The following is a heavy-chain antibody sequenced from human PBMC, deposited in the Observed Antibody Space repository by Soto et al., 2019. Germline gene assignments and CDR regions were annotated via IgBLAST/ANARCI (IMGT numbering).Heavy chain of an antibody. CDR3: ARVPFRRYGMDV. CDR1: GFTFSSYE. CDR2: ISSSGSTI. J-gene: IGHJ6*02. V-gene: IGHV3-48*03. Sequence: LRLSCAASGFTFSSYEMNWVRQAPGKGLEWVSYISSSGSTIYYADSVKGRFTISRDNAKNSLYLQMNSLRAEDTAVYYCARVPFRRYGMDVWGQGTTVTVSS.